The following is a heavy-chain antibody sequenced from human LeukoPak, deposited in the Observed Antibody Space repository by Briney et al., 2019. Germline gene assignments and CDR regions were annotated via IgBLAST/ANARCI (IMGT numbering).Heavy chain of an antibody. J-gene: IGHJ4*02. CDR3: ARDNVHVSDYPDSGGPLDY. CDR1: GFTFSSYG. D-gene: IGHD3-22*01. CDR2: IWYDGSDK. Sequence: GGSLRLSCAASGFTFSSYGMHWVRQAPGKGLEWVAVIWYDGSDKYYTDSVKGRFTISRDNSKNTLYLQMNSLRAEDTATYYCARDNVHVSDYPDSGGPLDYWGQGTLVTVSS. V-gene: IGHV3-33*01.